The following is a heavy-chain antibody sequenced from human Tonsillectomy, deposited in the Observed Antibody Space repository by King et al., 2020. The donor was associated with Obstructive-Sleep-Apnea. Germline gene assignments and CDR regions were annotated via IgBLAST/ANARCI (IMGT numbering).Heavy chain of an antibody. CDR1: GFIFSKYA. CDR2: ISYDGTKT. J-gene: IGHJ5*02. CDR3: ARDLYCSSDDCSAATLSLAWFSLS. V-gene: IGHV3-30-3*01. Sequence: VQLVESGGGVVQPGRSLRLSCAASGFIFSKYALHWVRQAPGKGLEWVAVISYDGTKTYYADSLKGRFTISRDNSKNTMYLQMSSLRADDTAMYYCARDLYCSSDDCSAATLSLAWFSLSWGQRRLVTVSS. D-gene: IGHD2-2*01.